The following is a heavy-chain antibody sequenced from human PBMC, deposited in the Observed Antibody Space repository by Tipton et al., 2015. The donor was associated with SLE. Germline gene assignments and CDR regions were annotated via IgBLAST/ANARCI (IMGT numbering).Heavy chain of an antibody. CDR1: GGSISSYY. Sequence: LRLSCTVSGGSISSYYWSWIRQPPGKGLEWIGYIYYSGSTNYNPSLKGRVTISVDTSKNQFSLKLSSVTAADTAVYYCARGGGYYMDVWGKGTTVTVSS. CDR3: ARGGGYYMDV. CDR2: IYYSGST. V-gene: IGHV4-59*01. D-gene: IGHD2-15*01. J-gene: IGHJ6*03.